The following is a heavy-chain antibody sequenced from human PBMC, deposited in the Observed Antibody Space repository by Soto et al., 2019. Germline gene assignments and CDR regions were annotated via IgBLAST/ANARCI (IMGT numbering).Heavy chain of an antibody. J-gene: IGHJ5*01. CDR1: GFSLTTNGAG. CDR2: IYWNNDK. V-gene: IGHV2-5*01. Sequence: QITLKESGPTLVNPTQTLTLTCTFSGFSLTTNGAGVGWIRQPPGKALEWVALIYWNNDKRYSPSLKNRITITKDTSKNQAVLTMTNMDPVDTATYFCARQWQRKHYDYVWQTHRYLPWFDPWGQGILVTVSS. D-gene: IGHD3-16*02. CDR3: ARQWQRKHYDYVWQTHRYLPWFDP.